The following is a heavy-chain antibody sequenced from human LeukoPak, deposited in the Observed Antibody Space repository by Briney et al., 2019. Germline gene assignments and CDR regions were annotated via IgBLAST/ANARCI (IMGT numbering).Heavy chain of an antibody. J-gene: IGHJ1*01. CDR2: IGAYNGNT. V-gene: IGHV1-18*01. D-gene: IGHD6-19*01. CDR1: GYTFTSYG. CDR3: ARDSVAGQRGYFQH. Sequence: AAVKVSCKASGYTFTSYGISWVRQAPGQGLEWMGWIGAYNGNTDYAQKFQGRVTMTTDTSTSTAYMELRSLRSDDTAVYYCARDSVAGQRGYFQHWGQGTLVTVSS.